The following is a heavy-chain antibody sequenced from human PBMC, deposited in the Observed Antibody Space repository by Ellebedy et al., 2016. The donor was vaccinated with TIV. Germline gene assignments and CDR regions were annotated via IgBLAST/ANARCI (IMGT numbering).Heavy chain of an antibody. J-gene: IGHJ6*02. Sequence: SQTLSLTCAISGDSVSSNSAAWNWIRQSPSRGLEWLGRTYYRSKWSTDYAESVKSRLTINPDTSKNQFSLQMNSVTPEDTAVYYCARAEYTSTWAPCGLDVWGHGTAVTVSS. CDR1: GDSVSSNSAA. CDR2: TYYRSKWST. V-gene: IGHV6-1*01. D-gene: IGHD6-13*01. CDR3: ARAEYTSTWAPCGLDV.